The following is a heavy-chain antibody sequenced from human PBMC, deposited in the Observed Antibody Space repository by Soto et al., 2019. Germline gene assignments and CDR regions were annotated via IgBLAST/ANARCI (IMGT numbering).Heavy chain of an antibody. Sequence: GGSLRLSCASSGFTFSRHWMHWVRQAPGKGLVWVARVNDDGSSTAYGDSVRGRFTISRDNAKNTLYLQMDSLKTEDTAVYYCARDLITASGGPNWYFDLWARGTLVTVSS. J-gene: IGHJ2*01. D-gene: IGHD1-20*01. CDR3: ARDLITASGGPNWYFDL. CDR2: VNDDGSST. CDR1: GFTFSRHW. V-gene: IGHV3-74*01.